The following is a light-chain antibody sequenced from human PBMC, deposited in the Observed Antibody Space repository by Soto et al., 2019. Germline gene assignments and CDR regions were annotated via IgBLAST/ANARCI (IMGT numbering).Light chain of an antibody. V-gene: IGKV3-20*01. J-gene: IGKJ2*01. CDR3: QQYGGSPPYT. CDR1: QSVSSIY. CDR2: RAS. Sequence: EIVLTQSPGTLSLSPGDRATLSCRASQSVSSIYLAWYQQKPGPAPRLLIYRASSRATGIPDRFSGSGSGTDFTLTISRLEPEDFAVYYCQQYGGSPPYTFGQGTKLEIK.